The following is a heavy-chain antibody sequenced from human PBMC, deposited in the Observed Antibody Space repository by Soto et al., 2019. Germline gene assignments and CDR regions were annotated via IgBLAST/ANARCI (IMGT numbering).Heavy chain of an antibody. D-gene: IGHD3-3*01. J-gene: IGHJ6*02. Sequence: QVQLVQSGAEVKKPGASVKVSCKASGYTFTSYGISWVRQAPGQGLEWMGWISAYSGNTNYAQKLQGRVTMTTDTSTSTAYMELRSLRSDDTAVYYCARPRHYDFWSGYSPAGGYYYGMDVWGQGTTVTVSS. CDR1: GYTFTSYG. V-gene: IGHV1-18*01. CDR2: ISAYSGNT. CDR3: ARPRHYDFWSGYSPAGGYYYGMDV.